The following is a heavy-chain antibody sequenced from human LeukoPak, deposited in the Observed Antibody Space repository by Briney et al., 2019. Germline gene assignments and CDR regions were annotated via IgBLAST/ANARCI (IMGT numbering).Heavy chain of an antibody. Sequence: GASVKVSCKASGYTFTSYDINWVRQATGQGLGWMGWMNPNSGNTGYAQKFQGRVTMTRNTSISTAYMELSSLRSEDTAVYYCARGHDILTGYYYDPFDYWGQGTLVTVSS. V-gene: IGHV1-8*01. CDR3: ARGHDILTGYYYDPFDY. D-gene: IGHD3-9*01. CDR2: MNPNSGNT. J-gene: IGHJ4*02. CDR1: GYTFTSYD.